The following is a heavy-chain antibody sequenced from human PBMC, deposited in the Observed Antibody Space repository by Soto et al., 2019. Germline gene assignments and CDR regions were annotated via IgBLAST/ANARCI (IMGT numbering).Heavy chain of an antibody. CDR3: ERISYDILTGYYTHDY. V-gene: IGHV2-26*01. CDR2: IFSNDEK. CDR1: GFSLSNARMG. D-gene: IGHD3-9*01. J-gene: IGHJ4*02. Sequence: QVTLKESGPVLVKPTETLTLTCTVSGFSLSNARMGVSWIRQPPGKALEWLAHIFSNDEKSYSTSLKSRLTITKDTSKSQVVLTMTNMDPVYKATYYCERISYDILTGYYTHDYWGQGTLVTVSS.